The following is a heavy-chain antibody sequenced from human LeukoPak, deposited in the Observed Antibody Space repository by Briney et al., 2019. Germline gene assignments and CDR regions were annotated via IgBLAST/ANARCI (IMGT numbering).Heavy chain of an antibody. CDR2: IKQDGSEK. V-gene: IGHV3-7*04. J-gene: IGHJ4*02. CDR1: GFSFSNYR. Sequence: GGSLRLSCAASGFSFSNYRMSWVRQAPGKGLEWVANIKQDGSEKYYVDSVKGRFTISRDNAKNSLFLQMNSLRAEDTAVYYCARDQWQWLGHFDYWGQGTLVTVSS. D-gene: IGHD6-19*01. CDR3: ARDQWQWLGHFDY.